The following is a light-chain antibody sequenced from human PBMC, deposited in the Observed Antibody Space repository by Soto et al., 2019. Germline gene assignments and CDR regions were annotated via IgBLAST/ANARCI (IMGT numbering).Light chain of an antibody. Sequence: EIVLTQCPATLSXXXGXXXTXXXRASQSVSNNYLAWYQQKPGQAPRLLIYGASNRATGIPDRFSGSGSGTDFTLTISRLEPEDFAVYYCLQYGSSGTFGQGTKVDI. CDR2: GAS. J-gene: IGKJ1*01. V-gene: IGKV3-20*01. CDR3: LQYGSSGT. CDR1: QSVSNNY.